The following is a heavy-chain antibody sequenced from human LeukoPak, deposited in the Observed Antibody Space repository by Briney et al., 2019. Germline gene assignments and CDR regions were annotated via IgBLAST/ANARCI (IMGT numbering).Heavy chain of an antibody. CDR2: ISYDGRNE. V-gene: IGHV3-30*04. Sequence: GGSLRLSCAASRFIFNNYAMHWVRQAPGKGLEWVAVISYDGRNENYADSVKGRFTISRDNAKNSLYLQMNSLRAEDTAVYYCAREDYDSGWYLDYWGQGILVTVSS. J-gene: IGHJ4*02. CDR1: RFIFNNYA. D-gene: IGHD6-19*01. CDR3: AREDYDSGWYLDY.